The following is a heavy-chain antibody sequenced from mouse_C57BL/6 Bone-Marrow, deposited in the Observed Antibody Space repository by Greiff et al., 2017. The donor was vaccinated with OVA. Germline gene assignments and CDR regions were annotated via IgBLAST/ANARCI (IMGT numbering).Heavy chain of an antibody. J-gene: IGHJ3*01. CDR3: AREEYYYGSSFPFAY. CDR1: GYTFTDYY. D-gene: IGHD1-1*01. Sequence: EVQLQQSGPVLVKPGASVKMSCKASGYTFTDYYMNWVKQSHGKSLEWIGVINPYNGGTSYNQKFKGKATLTVDKSSSTAYMELNSLTSEDSAVYYGAREEYYYGSSFPFAYWGQGTLVTVSA. CDR2: INPYNGGT. V-gene: IGHV1-19*01.